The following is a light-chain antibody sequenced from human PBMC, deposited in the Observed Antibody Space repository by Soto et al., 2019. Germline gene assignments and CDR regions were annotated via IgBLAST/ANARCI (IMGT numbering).Light chain of an antibody. CDR1: QSVGSN. CDR2: GAS. CDR3: QQYNNWPLT. Sequence: EIVMTQSPATLSVSPGERATLSCRASQSVGSNLAWYQQKPGQAPRLLIYGASTRATGLPARFSGSGSGTEFTLTISSLQSEDFAVYSCQQYNNWPLTFGQGTKVDIK. J-gene: IGKJ1*01. V-gene: IGKV3-15*01.